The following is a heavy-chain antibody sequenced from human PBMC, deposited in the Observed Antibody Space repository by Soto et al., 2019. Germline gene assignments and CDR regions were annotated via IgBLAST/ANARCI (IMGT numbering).Heavy chain of an antibody. CDR3: AKNQGVELVPLATVDWFDP. V-gene: IGHV3-23*01. J-gene: IGHJ5*02. CDR1: GFIFENFG. CDR2: ISGSGFKK. D-gene: IGHD1-26*01. Sequence: GGSLRLSCAASGFIFENFGMSWVRQAPGKGLEWISSISGSGFKKYYADSVKGRFTISRDNSKSTVYLELNNLSAEDTAVYHCAKNQGVELVPLATVDWFDPWGQGSVGTVS.